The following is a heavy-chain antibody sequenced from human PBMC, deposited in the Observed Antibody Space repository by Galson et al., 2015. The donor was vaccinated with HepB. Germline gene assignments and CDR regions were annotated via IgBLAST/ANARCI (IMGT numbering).Heavy chain of an antibody. D-gene: IGHD6-13*01. J-gene: IGHJ2*01. V-gene: IGHV3-48*04. CDR3: ARDLTGYSSTWRRYWFFDL. CDR2: ISSSSTTI. Sequence: SLRLSCAASGFTFSSYSMNWVRQAPGEGLEWVSFISSSSTTIYYADSVKGRFTISRDDAKNSLYLQMNSPRAEDTAVYYCARDLTGYSSTWRRYWFFDLWGRGTLVTVSS. CDR1: GFTFSSYS.